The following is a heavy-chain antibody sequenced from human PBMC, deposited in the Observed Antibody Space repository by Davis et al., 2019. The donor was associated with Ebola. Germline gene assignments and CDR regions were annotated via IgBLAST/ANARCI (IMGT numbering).Heavy chain of an antibody. D-gene: IGHD5-24*01. CDR3: TRDGDDRQWSDY. CDR2: IYPTDSNT. CDR1: GYNFNNNW. Sequence: PGGSLRLSCKASGYNFNNNWIGWVRQMPGKGLEWMGLIYPTDSNTKYSPSFQGQVTISVDKSINTAFLQWNRLRASDTAIYFCTRDGDDRQWSDYWGQGTLVTISS. J-gene: IGHJ4*02. V-gene: IGHV5-51*01.